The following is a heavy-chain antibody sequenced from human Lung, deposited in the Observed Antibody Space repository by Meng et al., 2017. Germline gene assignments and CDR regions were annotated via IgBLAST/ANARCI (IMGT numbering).Heavy chain of an antibody. J-gene: IGHJ1*01. CDR2: INRDGTKP. V-gene: IGHV3-74*01. D-gene: IGHD1-1*01. CDR1: GFTFTDHW. CDR3: TNDRLNH. Sequence: EARVVESGGGLVPSGGSLKLSWAASGFTFTDHWMHWVRQGPGKGLVWVSRINRDGTKPTYADSVKGRFTISRDNAKNTLYLQMNNLRAEDTAFYYCTNDRLNHWGQGALVTVSS.